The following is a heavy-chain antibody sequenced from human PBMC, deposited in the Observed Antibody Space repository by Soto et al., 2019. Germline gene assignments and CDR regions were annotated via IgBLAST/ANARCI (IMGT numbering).Heavy chain of an antibody. V-gene: IGHV1-2*02. Sequence: GASLKLSFKAAGSGMRVDYVRWSRQAPGQGPEWMGWIHAKSGTTNYAQKFQGRVTLTRDTSISTAYMELSRLTSDDTAVYFCARGGVTIFGVVDYWGQGTQVTVSS. CDR3: ARGGVTIFGVVDY. D-gene: IGHD3-3*01. CDR2: IHAKSGTT. J-gene: IGHJ4*02. CDR1: GSGMRVDY.